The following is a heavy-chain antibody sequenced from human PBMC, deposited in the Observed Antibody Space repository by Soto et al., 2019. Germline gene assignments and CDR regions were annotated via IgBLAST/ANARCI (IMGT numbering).Heavy chain of an antibody. D-gene: IGHD6-19*01. CDR2: ISSSGSTI. J-gene: IGHJ6*03. Sequence: GGSLRLSCAASGFTFGDYYMSWIRQAPGKGLEWVSYISSSGSTIYYADSVKGRFTISRDNAKNSLYLQMNSLRAEDTAVYYCARDGGYSSGWRHYYYYYYMDVWGKGTTVTVSS. CDR3: ARDGGYSSGWRHYYYYYYMDV. CDR1: GFTFGDYY. V-gene: IGHV3-11*01.